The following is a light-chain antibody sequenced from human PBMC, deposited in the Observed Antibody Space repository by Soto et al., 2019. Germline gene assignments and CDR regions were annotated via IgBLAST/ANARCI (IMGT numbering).Light chain of an antibody. Sequence: QSALTQPRSVSGSPGQSVTISCTGPTIDVDSSNYVSWYQQHPGKAPKLMIYDVSERPSGVPDRFSGSKSGSTASLTISGLQAEDEADYYCCSYATTFYVFGSGTEVTAL. CDR3: CSYATTFYV. J-gene: IGLJ1*01. CDR2: DVS. V-gene: IGLV2-11*01. CDR1: TIDVDSSNY.